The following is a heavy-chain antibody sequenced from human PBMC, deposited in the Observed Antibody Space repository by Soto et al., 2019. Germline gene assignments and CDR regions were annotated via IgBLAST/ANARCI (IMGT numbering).Heavy chain of an antibody. V-gene: IGHV3-11*01. J-gene: IGHJ4*01. CDR3: ARSRAYITY. CDR2: ISPAGTSM. D-gene: IGHD3-16*01. Sequence: WGSLRLSCAASVFTFSDYYMSWIRQAPGKGLEWVSYISPAGTSMYYADSVKGRFTISRDNAKNSLYFQMNRLRAEDTSVYYCARSRAYITYWGRGSMVTVSS. CDR1: VFTFSDYY.